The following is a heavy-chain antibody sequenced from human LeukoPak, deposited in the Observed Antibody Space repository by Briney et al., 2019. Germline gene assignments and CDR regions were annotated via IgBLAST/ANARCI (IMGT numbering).Heavy chain of an antibody. CDR1: GYTFTGYY. Sequence: ASVKVSCKASGYTFTGYYMHWVRQAPGQGLEWMGWINPNSGGTNYAQKFQGWVTMTRDTSISTAYMELSRLRSDDTAVYYCARAIQGSSWYVDYWGQGTLVTVSS. CDR3: ARAIQGSSWYVDY. V-gene: IGHV1-2*04. CDR2: INPNSGGT. D-gene: IGHD6-13*01. J-gene: IGHJ4*02.